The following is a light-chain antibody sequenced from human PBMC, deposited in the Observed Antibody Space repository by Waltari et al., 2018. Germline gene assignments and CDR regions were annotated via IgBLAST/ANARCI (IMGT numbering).Light chain of an antibody. CDR3: ALYTSRGV. CDR1: SADVGNFDY. CDR2: AVS. Sequence: QSALTQPASVSGSPGQSITIPCTGTSADVGNFDYVSWYQQYPGKAPKLMIYAVSNRPSGVSDRFSGSKSGSTASLTISGLQAEDEADYYCALYTSRGVFGGGTKLTVL. V-gene: IGLV2-14*03. J-gene: IGLJ3*02.